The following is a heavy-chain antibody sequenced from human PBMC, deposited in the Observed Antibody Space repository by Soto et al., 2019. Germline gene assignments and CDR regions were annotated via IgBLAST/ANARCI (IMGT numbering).Heavy chain of an antibody. CDR1: GGSISSYY. CDR3: ARVETGHYDFWSGYHRPDYYYCMDV. V-gene: IGHV4-59*01. CDR2: IYYSGST. Sequence: QVQLQESGPGLVKPSETLSLTCTVSGGSISSYYWSWIRQPPGKGLEWIGYIYYSGSTNYNPSLKSRFTKSVDTSKNQFSLKLSYVTAADTAVYYCARVETGHYDFWSGYHRPDYYYCMDVWGKGTTVTVSS. J-gene: IGHJ6*03. D-gene: IGHD3-3*01.